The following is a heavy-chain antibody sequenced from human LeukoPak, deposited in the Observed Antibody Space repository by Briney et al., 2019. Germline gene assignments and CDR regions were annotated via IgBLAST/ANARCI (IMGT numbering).Heavy chain of an antibody. CDR2: IYHSGST. Sequence: SETLSLTCTVSGGSISSYYWSWIRQPAGKGLEWIGYIYHSGSTYYNPSLKSRVTISVDRSKNQFSLKLSSVTAADTAVYYCARGVTIFGVVSNFDYWGQGTLVTVSS. V-gene: IGHV4-59*06. D-gene: IGHD3-3*01. J-gene: IGHJ4*02. CDR1: GGSISSYY. CDR3: ARGVTIFGVVSNFDY.